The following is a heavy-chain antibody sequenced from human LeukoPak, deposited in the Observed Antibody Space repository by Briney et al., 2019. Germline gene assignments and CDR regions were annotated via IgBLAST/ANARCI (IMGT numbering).Heavy chain of an antibody. D-gene: IGHD2-2*01. J-gene: IGHJ6*02. CDR2: INPNSGGT. CDR3: ARGHCSSTSCYASGYYYGMDV. V-gene: IGHV1-2*02. Sequence: GASVTVSCKASGYTFTGYYMQWVRQAPGQGLEWMGWINPNSGGTNYAQKFQGRVTMTRDTSISKAYMELSRLRSDDTAVYYCARGHCSSTSCYASGYYYGMDVWGQGTAVTVS. CDR1: GYTFTGYY.